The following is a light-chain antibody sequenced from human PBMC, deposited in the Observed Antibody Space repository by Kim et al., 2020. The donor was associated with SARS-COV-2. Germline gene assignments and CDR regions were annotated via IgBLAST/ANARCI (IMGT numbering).Light chain of an antibody. CDR1: QDIGNS. J-gene: IGKJ3*01. CDR3: QTSGSAPFT. CDR2: AVS. V-gene: IGKV1-27*01. Sequence: DIQMNQSPSSLSASVGDTVTLTCRASQDIGNSLAWYQQRPGQIPKVLIYAVSSLQAGVPPRVSGSGSGTHFSLTISPVQPADVGTYYCQTSGSAPFTFRPG.